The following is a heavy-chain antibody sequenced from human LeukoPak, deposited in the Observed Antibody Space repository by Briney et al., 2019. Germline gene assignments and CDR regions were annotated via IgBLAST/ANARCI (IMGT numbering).Heavy chain of an antibody. V-gene: IGHV3-48*01. CDR2: ISPSGNTI. CDR1: GFTFSSSR. J-gene: IGHJ4*02. Sequence: GGSLRLSCAASGFTFSSSRMNWVRQAPGKGLECISHISPSGNTIYYADSVQGRFTISRDYSKNTLYLQMDSLRAEDTALYYCARDRAPVVPSSMLNYWGQGTLVTVSS. D-gene: IGHD2-2*01. CDR3: ARDRAPVVPSSMLNY.